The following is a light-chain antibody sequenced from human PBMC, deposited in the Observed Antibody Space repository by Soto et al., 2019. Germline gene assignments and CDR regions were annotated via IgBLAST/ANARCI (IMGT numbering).Light chain of an antibody. CDR1: SSDVGGYNY. CDR3: SSYTSSSILDV. Sequence: QSVLTQPASVSGSPGQSITISCTGTSSDVGGYNYVSWYQQHPGKAPKLMIYEVSNRPSGVSNRFSGSKSGNTASLTIYGLQAEDEADYYCSSYTSSSILDVLGTGTKVTVL. V-gene: IGLV2-14*01. CDR2: EVS. J-gene: IGLJ1*01.